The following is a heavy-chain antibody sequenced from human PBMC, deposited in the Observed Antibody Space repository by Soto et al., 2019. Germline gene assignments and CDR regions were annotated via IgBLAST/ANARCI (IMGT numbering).Heavy chain of an antibody. V-gene: IGHV3-15*07. CDR1: GFTLSNAW. CDR3: TTDSSPDYDLWSRPIQYYFDY. D-gene: IGHD3-3*01. CDR2: IKRKTDGGTT. J-gene: IGHJ4*02. Sequence: EVQLVESGGGLVKHGGLFRLSCAASGFTLSNAWMTWVRQALGKGLEWVGRIKRKTDGGTTDYAAPVKGRFTISGDDSKNTLYLQMNSLKTEDTAVYYCTTDSSPDYDLWSRPIQYYFDYWSQGTLVTVSS.